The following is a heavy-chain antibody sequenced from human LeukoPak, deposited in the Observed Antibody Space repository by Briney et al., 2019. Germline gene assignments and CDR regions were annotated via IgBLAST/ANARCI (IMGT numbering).Heavy chain of an antibody. V-gene: IGHV4-59*01. CDR2: IYYSGST. D-gene: IGHD6-13*01. CDR1: GGSISSYY. CDR3: ARTAAALAIPDY. J-gene: IGHJ4*02. Sequence: SETLSLTCTVSGGSISSYYWSWIRQPPGKGLEWIGYIYYSGSTSYNPSLKSRITISVDTSKNQFSLKLSSVTAADTAVYYCARTAAALAIPDYWGQGTLVTVSS.